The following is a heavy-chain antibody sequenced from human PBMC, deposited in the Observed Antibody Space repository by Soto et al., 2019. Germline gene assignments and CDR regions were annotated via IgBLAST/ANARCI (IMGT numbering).Heavy chain of an antibody. CDR2: ISAYNGNT. Sequence: GASVKVSCKASGYTFTSYGISWVRQAPGQGLEWMGWISAYNGNTNYAQKLQGRVTMTTDTSTSTAYMELRSLRSDDTAVYYCARDRGTAVAGMGWFDPWGQGTLVTVSS. D-gene: IGHD6-19*01. J-gene: IGHJ5*02. CDR3: ARDRGTAVAGMGWFDP. V-gene: IGHV1-18*01. CDR1: GYTFTSYG.